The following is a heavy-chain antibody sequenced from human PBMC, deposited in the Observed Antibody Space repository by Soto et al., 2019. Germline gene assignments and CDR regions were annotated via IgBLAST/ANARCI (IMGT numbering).Heavy chain of an antibody. CDR3: ARRYGYSFDY. CDR1: GASISHYY. D-gene: IGHD1-1*01. Sequence: PSETLSLTCSVSGASISHYYWSWIRQPPGKGLEWIGYIYYSGSTNCNPPLKSRVTISVDTSKNQFSLKLSSVTAADTAVYYCARRYGYSFDYWGQGTLVTVSS. J-gene: IGHJ4*02. V-gene: IGHV4-59*08. CDR2: IYYSGST.